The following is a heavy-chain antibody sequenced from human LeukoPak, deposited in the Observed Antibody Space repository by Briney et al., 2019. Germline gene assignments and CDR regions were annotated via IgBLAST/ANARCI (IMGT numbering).Heavy chain of an antibody. CDR2: IYTSGST. CDR1: GGSISSYY. D-gene: IGHD3-3*01. Sequence: SETLSLTCTVSGGSISSYYWSWIRQPAGKGLEWIGRIYTSGSTNYNPSLKSRVTMSVDTSKNQFSLKLSSVTAADTAVYYCARGVTILGAVTLYYYYGMDVWGQGTTVTVSS. V-gene: IGHV4-4*07. J-gene: IGHJ6*02. CDR3: ARGVTILGAVTLYYYYGMDV.